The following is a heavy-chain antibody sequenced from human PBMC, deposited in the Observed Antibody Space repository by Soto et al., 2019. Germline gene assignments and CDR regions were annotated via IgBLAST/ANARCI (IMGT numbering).Heavy chain of an antibody. D-gene: IGHD3-10*01. CDR3: ARDLFIWFGELSGMDV. CDR2: MNPNSGNT. CDR1: GYTFTSYD. V-gene: IGHV1-8*01. Sequence: ASVKVSCKASGYTFTSYDINWVRQATGQGLEWMGWMNPNSGNTGYAQKFQGRVTMTRNTSISTAYMELSSLRSEDTAVYYCARDLFIWFGELSGMDVWGQGTTVTVSS. J-gene: IGHJ6*02.